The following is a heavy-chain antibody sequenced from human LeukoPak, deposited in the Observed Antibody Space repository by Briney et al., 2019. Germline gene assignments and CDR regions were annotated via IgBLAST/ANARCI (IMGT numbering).Heavy chain of an antibody. CDR3: AKDWSGSDYLDY. V-gene: IGHV3-23*01. Sequence: PGGSLRLSCAASGFTFNTYAMGWVRQAPGKGLEWVSSISASGAGTYYADSVKGRFTISRDNSENTVYLQMNSLRAEDTAIYYCAKDWSGSDYLDYWAQGTVLTVSS. CDR2: ISASGAGT. CDR1: GFTFNTYA. J-gene: IGHJ4*02. D-gene: IGHD1-14*01.